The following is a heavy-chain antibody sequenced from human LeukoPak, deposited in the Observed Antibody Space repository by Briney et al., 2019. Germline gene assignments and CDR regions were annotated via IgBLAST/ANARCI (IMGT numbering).Heavy chain of an antibody. CDR3: ARLGYGSGSFRDY. J-gene: IGHJ4*02. V-gene: IGHV3-48*03. CDR2: ISSSGSTI. D-gene: IGHD3-10*01. Sequence: GGSLRLSCAASGFTFSSYEMNWVRQTPGEGLEWGSYISSSGSTIYYVDSVKGRFTIFSDNAKNSLYLQMNSLRAEDTAVYYCARLGYGSGSFRDYWGQGTLVTVSS. CDR1: GFTFSSYE.